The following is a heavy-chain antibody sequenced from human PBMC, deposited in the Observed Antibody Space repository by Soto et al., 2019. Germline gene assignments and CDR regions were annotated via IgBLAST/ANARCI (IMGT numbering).Heavy chain of an antibody. D-gene: IGHD3-3*02. J-gene: IGHJ4*02. Sequence: QVQLQQWGAGLLKPSETLSLTCAVYGWSFSGYYWSWIRQPPGKGLEWIGEINHSGSTNYNPSLKSRRTISVDKSKNEFSLKLSSVTAAATAVYYCARVKAHFWSGYYRGNFDYWGQGTLVTVSS. CDR1: GWSFSGYY. CDR3: ARVKAHFWSGYYRGNFDY. V-gene: IGHV4-34*01. CDR2: INHSGST.